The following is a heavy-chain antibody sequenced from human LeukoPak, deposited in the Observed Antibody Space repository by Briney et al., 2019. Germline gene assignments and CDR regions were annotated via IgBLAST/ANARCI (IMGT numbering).Heavy chain of an antibody. CDR2: ISGSGGST. Sequence: GGSLRLSCAASGFTFSSYAMSWVHQAPGKGLEWVSAISGSGGSTYYADSVKGRFTISRDNSKNTLYLQMNSLRAEDTAVYYCAKGGGYQLLGYYYYMDVWGKGTTVTVSS. D-gene: IGHD2-2*01. J-gene: IGHJ6*03. V-gene: IGHV3-23*01. CDR1: GFTFSSYA. CDR3: AKGGGYQLLGYYYYMDV.